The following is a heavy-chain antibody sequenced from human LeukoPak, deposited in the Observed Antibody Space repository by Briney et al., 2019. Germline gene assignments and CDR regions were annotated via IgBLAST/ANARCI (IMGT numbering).Heavy chain of an antibody. CDR2: ISAYNGNT. V-gene: IGHV1-18*01. Sequence: ASVKVSYKASGYTFTSYGISWVRQAPGQGLEWMGWISAYNGNTNYAQKLQGRVTMTTDTSTSTAYMELRSLRSDDTAVYYCARDRVVRGVKGYYGMDVWGQGTTVTVSS. J-gene: IGHJ6*02. CDR3: ARDRVVRGVKGYYGMDV. D-gene: IGHD3-10*01. CDR1: GYTFTSYG.